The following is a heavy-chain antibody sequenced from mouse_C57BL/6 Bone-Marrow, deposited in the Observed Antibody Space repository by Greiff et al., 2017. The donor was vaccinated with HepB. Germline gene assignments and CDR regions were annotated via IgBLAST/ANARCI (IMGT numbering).Heavy chain of an antibody. J-gene: IGHJ3*01. CDR1: GFTFTDYY. Sequence: EVQLVESGGGLVQPGGSLSLSCAASGFTFTDYYMSWVRQPPGKALEWLGFIRNKANGYTTEYSASVKGRFTISRDNSQSILYLQMNALRAEDSATYYCARYNPLRGGFAYWGQGTLVTVSA. D-gene: IGHD6-1*01. CDR2: IRNKANGYTT. CDR3: ARYNPLRGGFAY. V-gene: IGHV7-3*01.